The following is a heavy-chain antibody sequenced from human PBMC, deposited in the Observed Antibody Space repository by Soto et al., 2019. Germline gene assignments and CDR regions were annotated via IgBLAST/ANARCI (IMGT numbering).Heavy chain of an antibody. CDR1: GGSISNYH. D-gene: IGHD3-10*01. CDR2: IYYSGTT. J-gene: IGHJ4*02. Sequence: SETLSLTCTVFGGSISNYHWSWIRQPPGKGLEWIAYIYYSGTTNYNPSLKSRVSISVDTSKNHFSLKLNSVTAADTAVYYCARLRGLGEVSPYFDPWGQGILVTVSS. CDR3: ARLRGLGEVSPYFDP. V-gene: IGHV4-59*08.